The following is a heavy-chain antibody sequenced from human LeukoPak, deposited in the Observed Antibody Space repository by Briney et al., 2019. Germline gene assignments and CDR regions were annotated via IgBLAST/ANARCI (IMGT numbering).Heavy chain of an antibody. CDR2: IYSGGST. CDR3: AREGLNYYGPPDPHRDAFDI. D-gene: IGHD3-10*01. J-gene: IGHJ3*02. Sequence: PGGSLRLSCTASGFTVTSNYMSWVRQAPGQGLEWVAVIYSGGSTYYADPVKGRFTISRDNSTNTLYLQMNSLRAEDTAVYYCAREGLNYYGPPDPHRDAFDIWGQGTMVTVSS. CDR1: GFTVTSNY. V-gene: IGHV3-53*01.